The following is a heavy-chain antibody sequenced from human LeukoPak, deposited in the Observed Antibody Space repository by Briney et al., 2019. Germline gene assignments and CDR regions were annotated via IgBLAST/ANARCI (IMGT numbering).Heavy chain of an antibody. CDR1: GYTFTSYG. D-gene: IGHD2-15*01. V-gene: IGHV1-18*01. J-gene: IGHJ4*02. Sequence: ASVKVSCRASGYTFTSYGISWVRQAPGQGLEWMGWVSAYSGNTNYAQKLQGRVTMTTDTSTSTAYMELRSLRSDDTAVYYCARGKVAATLYYFDYWGQGTLVTVSS. CDR2: VSAYSGNT. CDR3: ARGKVAATLYYFDY.